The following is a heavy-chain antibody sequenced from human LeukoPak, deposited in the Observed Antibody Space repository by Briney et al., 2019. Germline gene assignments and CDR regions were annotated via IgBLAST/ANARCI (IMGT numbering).Heavy chain of an antibody. Sequence: SETLSLTCTVSGGSISSYYWSWIRQPPGKGLEWIGYIYYSGSTNYNPSLKSRVTISVDTSKNQFSLKLSSVPAADTAVYYCARPAHYYYYYMDVWGQGTTVTVSS. J-gene: IGHJ6*03. V-gene: IGHV4-59*01. CDR2: IYYSGST. CDR1: GGSISSYY. CDR3: ARPAHYYYYYMDV.